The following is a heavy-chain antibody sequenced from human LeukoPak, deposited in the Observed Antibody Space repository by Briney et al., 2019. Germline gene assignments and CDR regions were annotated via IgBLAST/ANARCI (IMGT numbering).Heavy chain of an antibody. D-gene: IGHD1-26*01. Sequence: GESLKISCKIGGYGFTTYWIGWVRLMSGEGLEWMGIIYPGDSETRYSPSFQSQVTMSVDKSISTAYLQWSSLKSSDTAMYYCARLSGRDFDFWGQGTLVTVSS. V-gene: IGHV5-51*01. CDR1: GYGFTTYW. CDR2: IYPGDSET. J-gene: IGHJ4*02. CDR3: ARLSGRDFDF.